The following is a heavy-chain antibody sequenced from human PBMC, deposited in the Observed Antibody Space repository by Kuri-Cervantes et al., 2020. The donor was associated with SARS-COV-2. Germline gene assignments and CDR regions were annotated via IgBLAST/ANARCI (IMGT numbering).Heavy chain of an antibody. CDR2: IYHSGST. V-gene: IGHV4-38-2*02. CDR1: GYSISSGYY. D-gene: IGHD1-26*01. CDR3: ARGYSGTYYWYFDL. J-gene: IGHJ2*01. Sequence: SETLSLTCTVSGYSISSGYYWGWIRQPPGKGLEWIGSIYHSGSTYYNPSLKSRVTILVDTSNNQFSLWLSSVTAADTAVYYCARGYSGTYYWYFDLWGQGTLVTVSS.